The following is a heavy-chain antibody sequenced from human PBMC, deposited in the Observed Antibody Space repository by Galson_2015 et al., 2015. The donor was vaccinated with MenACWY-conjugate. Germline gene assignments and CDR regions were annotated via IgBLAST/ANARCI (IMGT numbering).Heavy chain of an antibody. J-gene: IGHJ6*02. Sequence: SLRLSCAASGFTVSSNYMSWVRQAPGKGLEWVSVIYSGGSTYYADSVKGRFTISRDNSKNTLYLQMNSLRAEDTAVYCCARAIHPSPCMDVWGQGTTVTVSS. CDR1: GFTVSSNY. CDR3: ARAIHPSPCMDV. V-gene: IGHV3-53*01. CDR2: IYSGGST. D-gene: IGHD5-18*01.